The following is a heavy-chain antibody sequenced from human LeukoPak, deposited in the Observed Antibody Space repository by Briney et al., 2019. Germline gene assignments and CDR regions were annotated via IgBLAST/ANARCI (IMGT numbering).Heavy chain of an antibody. CDR3: AREAVVLVDAVRYYYYGMDV. CDR1: GYNFISYY. CDR2: INPSGGST. D-gene: IGHD2-8*01. J-gene: IGHJ6*02. Sequence: ASVKVSCKASGYNFISYYMHWVRQAPGQVLEWMGIINPSGGSTSYAQKLQDRVTITRDTSTSTVYMGLSSLKSEDTAVYYCAREAVVLVDAVRYYYYGMDVWGQGTTVTVSS. V-gene: IGHV1-46*04.